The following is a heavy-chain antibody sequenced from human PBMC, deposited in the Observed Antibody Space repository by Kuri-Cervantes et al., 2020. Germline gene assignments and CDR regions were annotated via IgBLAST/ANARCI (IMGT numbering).Heavy chain of an antibody. D-gene: IGHD2-2*01. Sequence: SETLSLTCTVSGGSISSSSYYWGWIRQPPGKGLEWIGSIYYSGSTYYNPSLKSRVTISVDTSKNQFSLKLSSVTAADTAVYYCARMEHQLLHQTNWFDPWGQGTLVTVSS. V-gene: IGHV4-39*01. CDR2: IYYSGST. CDR1: GGSISSSSYY. CDR3: ARMEHQLLHQTNWFDP. J-gene: IGHJ5*02.